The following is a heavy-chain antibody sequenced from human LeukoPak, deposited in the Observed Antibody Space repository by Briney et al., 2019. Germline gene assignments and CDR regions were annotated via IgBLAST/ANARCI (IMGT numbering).Heavy chain of an antibody. CDR2: INSDGSST. Sequence: PGGSLRLSCAASGFTFSSYWMHWVRQAPGKGPVWVSRINSDGSSTSYADSVKGRFTISRDNAKNTLYLQMNSLRAEDTAVYYCARDRWVGAYEYFQHWGQGTLVTVSS. D-gene: IGHD1-26*01. V-gene: IGHV3-74*01. J-gene: IGHJ1*01. CDR3: ARDRWVGAYEYFQH. CDR1: GFTFSSYW.